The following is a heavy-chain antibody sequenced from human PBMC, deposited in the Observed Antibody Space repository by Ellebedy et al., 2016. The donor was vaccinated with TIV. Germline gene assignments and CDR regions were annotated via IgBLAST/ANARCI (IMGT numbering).Heavy chain of an antibody. CDR2: MNPSGGST. CDR3: SRLFDRGEN. D-gene: IGHD3-16*01. V-gene: IGHV1-46*01. J-gene: IGHJ1*01. CDR1: GYTFTSYF. Sequence: ASVKVSCKASGYTFTSYFLHWVRQAPGQGLEWMGIMNPSGGSTTFAQKFQGRVTVTRDRSTSTVYMELTSLRSEDTAVYYCSRLFDRGENWGQGTLVTVS.